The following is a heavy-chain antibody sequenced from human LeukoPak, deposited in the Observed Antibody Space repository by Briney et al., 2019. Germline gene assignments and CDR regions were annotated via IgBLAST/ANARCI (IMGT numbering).Heavy chain of an antibody. V-gene: IGHV4-59*01. D-gene: IGHD2-8*01. Sequence: PSETLSLTCTVSGGSISSYYWSWIRQPPGKGLEWIGYIYYSGSTNYNPSLKSRVTISVDTSKNQFSLKLSSVTAADTAVYYCARNGEADNPTYYYYYYMDVWGKGTTVTVSS. J-gene: IGHJ6*03. CDR3: ARNGEADNPTYYYYYYMDV. CDR2: IYYSGST. CDR1: GGSISSYY.